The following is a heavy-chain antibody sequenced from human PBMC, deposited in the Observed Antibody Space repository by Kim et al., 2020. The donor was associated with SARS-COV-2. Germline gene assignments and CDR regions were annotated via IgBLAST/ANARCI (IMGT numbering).Heavy chain of an antibody. CDR2: IRSKRYGETT. V-gene: IGHV3-49*03. Sequence: GGSLRLSCTTSGLNFGDYAMSWFRQAPWKGLEWVAFIRSKRYGETTEYAASVKGRFTISRDDSKRIAYLQMNGLKTEDTAVYYCTSGPYYYDSAAYYHDYWGQGTLVTVSS. CDR1: GLNFGDYA. CDR3: TSGPYYYDSAAYYHDY. D-gene: IGHD3-22*01. J-gene: IGHJ4*02.